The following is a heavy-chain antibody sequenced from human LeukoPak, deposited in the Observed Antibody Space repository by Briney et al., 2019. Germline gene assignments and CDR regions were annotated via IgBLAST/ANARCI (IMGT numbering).Heavy chain of an antibody. CDR2: SYSGGST. CDR1: GFTVSSNY. CDR3: AREKRDGYNTDYFDY. J-gene: IGHJ4*02. Sequence: GGSLRLSCAASGFTVSSNYMSWVRQAPGKGLEWVSVSYSGGSTYYADSVKGRFTISRHNSKNTLYLQMNSLRAEDTAVYYCAREKRDGYNTDYFDYWGQETLVTVSS. D-gene: IGHD5-24*01. V-gene: IGHV3-53*04.